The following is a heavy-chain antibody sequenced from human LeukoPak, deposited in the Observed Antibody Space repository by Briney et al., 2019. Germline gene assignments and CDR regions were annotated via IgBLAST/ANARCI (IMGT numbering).Heavy chain of an antibody. D-gene: IGHD5-12*01. J-gene: IGHJ4*02. CDR1: GFTFSSYS. CDR3: AKDRPTWPIDY. Sequence: PGGSLRLSCAASGFTFSSYSMSWVRQAPGKGLEWVSSISSSGGNTYYADSVKGRFTISRDNSKNTLFLQMNSLRAEDTAVYYYAKDRPTWPIDYWGQGTLVTVSS. V-gene: IGHV3-23*01. CDR2: ISSSGGNT.